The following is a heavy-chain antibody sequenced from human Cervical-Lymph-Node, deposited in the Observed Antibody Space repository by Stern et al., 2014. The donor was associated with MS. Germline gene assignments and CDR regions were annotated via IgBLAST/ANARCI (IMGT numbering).Heavy chain of an antibody. J-gene: IGHJ4*02. CDR3: ARDEYDSSGYFYY. D-gene: IGHD3-22*01. V-gene: IGHV3-33*01. CDR2: IWHDGSNK. CDR1: GFIFTTYG. Sequence: QDQLVQSGGGVVQPGRSLRLSCAASGFIFTTYGMHWVRQAPGKGLEWVAMIWHDGSNKIYADSVKGRFTISRDNSKNTLFLQMTSLRADDTAVYYCARDEYDSSGYFYYWGQGTLVTVSS.